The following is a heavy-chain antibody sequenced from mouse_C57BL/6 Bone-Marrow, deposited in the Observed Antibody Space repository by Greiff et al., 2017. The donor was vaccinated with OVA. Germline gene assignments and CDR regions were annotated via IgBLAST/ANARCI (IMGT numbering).Heavy chain of an antibody. J-gene: IGHJ4*01. CDR3: ARGQVITTVGDDYAMGY. V-gene: IGHV1-72*01. Sequence: VQLQQPGAELVKPGASVKLSCKASGYTFTSYWMHWVKQRPGRGLEWIGRIDPNSGGTKYNEKFKSKATLTVDKPTITASMQLSSLTSEDSADYYCARGQVITTVGDDYAMGYWGQGTSVTVSS. CDR1: GYTFTSYW. D-gene: IGHD1-1*01. CDR2: IDPNSGGT.